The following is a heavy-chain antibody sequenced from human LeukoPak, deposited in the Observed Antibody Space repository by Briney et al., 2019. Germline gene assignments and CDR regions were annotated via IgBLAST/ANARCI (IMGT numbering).Heavy chain of an antibody. CDR3: ARLRGAMTPVTSDFDY. J-gene: IGHJ4*02. CDR2: GFYSGSA. V-gene: IGHV4-34*12. Sequence: SETLSLTCAVYGGSFTAYYWAWVRQPPGKGLEWVGSGFYSGSAYSNPSLKSRVTISVDTSRNQFSLNLSSVTAADTAVYYCARLRGAMTPVTSDFDYWGQGTLVTVSS. CDR1: GGSFTAYY. D-gene: IGHD4-17*01.